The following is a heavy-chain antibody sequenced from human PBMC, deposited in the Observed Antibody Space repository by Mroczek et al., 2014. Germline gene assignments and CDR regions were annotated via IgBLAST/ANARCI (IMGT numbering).Heavy chain of an antibody. CDR1: GYTFTSYD. V-gene: IGHV1-8*01. Sequence: SGAEVKKPGASVKVSCKASGYTFTSYDINWVRQATGQGLEWMGWMNPNSGNTGYAQKFQGRVTMTRNTSISTAYMELSSLRSEDTAVYYCAKVKIFGVVIPWRNPPYYMDVWGKGTTVTVSS. CDR3: AKVKIFGVVIPWRNPPYYMDV. D-gene: IGHD3-3*01. J-gene: IGHJ6*03. CDR2: MNPNSGNT.